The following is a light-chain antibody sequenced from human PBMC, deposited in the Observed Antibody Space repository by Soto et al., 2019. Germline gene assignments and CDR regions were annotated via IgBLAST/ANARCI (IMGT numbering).Light chain of an antibody. CDR1: QDITSY. CDR2: DAY. V-gene: IGKV1-33*01. J-gene: IGKJ3*01. CDR3: QHCDYLPI. Sequence: DIQMTQSPSSLSASVGDRVTITCQASQDITSYLNWYQHKPGKAPKLLIYDAYILEAGVPPRFSGSGSGTDFTLTISSLQPEDVATYYCQHCDYLPIFGPGTTVDFK.